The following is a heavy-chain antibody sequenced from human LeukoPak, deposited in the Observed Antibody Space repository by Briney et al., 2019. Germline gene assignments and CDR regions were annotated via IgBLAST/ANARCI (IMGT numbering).Heavy chain of an antibody. D-gene: IGHD3-10*01. CDR3: VKQRGSSGTINHFDP. Sequence: GESLQISCATSGYGFTTYWIGWVRPMPGTGLEWVGAIYPDESDTRYSPSFQCKVVISADRSIRTAYLQWNSLKTSDTAMYYCVKQRGSSGTINHFDPCGQGTLVTVSS. V-gene: IGHV5-51*01. J-gene: IGHJ5*02. CDR2: IYPDESDT. CDR1: GYGFTTYW.